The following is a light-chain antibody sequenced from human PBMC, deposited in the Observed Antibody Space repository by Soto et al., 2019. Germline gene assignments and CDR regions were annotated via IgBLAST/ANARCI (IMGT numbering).Light chain of an antibody. CDR2: EVS. CDR3: SSFEGTKGI. Sequence: QSALTQPPSASGSPGQSVTISCTGTSSDIGGYNYVSWYQQHPGKAPKLMIYEVSKRPSGVPDRFSGSKSGNTASLTVSGLQEEEEADYYCSSFEGTKGIFGTGTKLTVL. J-gene: IGLJ1*01. CDR1: SSDIGGYNY. V-gene: IGLV2-8*01.